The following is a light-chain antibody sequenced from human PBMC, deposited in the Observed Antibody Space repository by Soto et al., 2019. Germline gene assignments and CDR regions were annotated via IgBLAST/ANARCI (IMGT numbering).Light chain of an antibody. Sequence: QSALTQPASVSGSPGQSITISCTGTSSDDGSYNLVSWYQQYPGKAPKLMIYDDDERHSGVSNRFSGSKSGNTASLTISGLQAEDEADYYCYSYAGRSTSVFGGGTKLTVL. CDR2: DDD. J-gene: IGLJ2*01. CDR3: YSYAGRSTSV. CDR1: SSDDGSYNL. V-gene: IGLV2-23*01.